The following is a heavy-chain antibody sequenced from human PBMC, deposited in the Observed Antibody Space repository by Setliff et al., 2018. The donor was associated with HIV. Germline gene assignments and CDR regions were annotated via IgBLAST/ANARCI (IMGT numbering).Heavy chain of an antibody. V-gene: IGHV3-74*01. D-gene: IGHD2-15*01. Sequence: PGGSLRLSCAASGFTFDRFWMHWVRQAPGKGLVWVSRVNRDGSSTTYADSVKDRFTISRDNAKNTLYLQMNSLRAEDTGVYYCSLGYCSGGSCYSDPEVAFDIWGQGTMVTVSS. CDR1: GFTFDRFW. J-gene: IGHJ3*02. CDR3: SLGYCSGGSCYSDPEVAFDI. CDR2: VNRDGSST.